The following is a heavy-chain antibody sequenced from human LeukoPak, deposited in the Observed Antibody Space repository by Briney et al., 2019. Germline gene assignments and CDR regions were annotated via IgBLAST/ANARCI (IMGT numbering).Heavy chain of an antibody. J-gene: IGHJ3*02. CDR2: INWNGGST. D-gene: IGHD1-14*01. CDR1: GVTFDDYG. CDR3: ARDHTGTGGAFDI. Sequence: GGSLRLSCAASGVTFDDYGMSWVRQAPGTGLELVSGINWNGGSTGYADSVKGRFTISRDNAKNSLYLQMNSLRAEDTALYYCARDHTGTGGAFDIWGQGTMVTVSS. V-gene: IGHV3-20*04.